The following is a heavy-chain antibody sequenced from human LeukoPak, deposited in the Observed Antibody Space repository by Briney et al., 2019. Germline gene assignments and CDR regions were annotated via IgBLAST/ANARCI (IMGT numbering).Heavy chain of an antibody. J-gene: IGHJ3*01. CDR1: GFTFSKYW. D-gene: IGHD3-10*01. V-gene: IGHV3-7*01. Sequence: PGGSLRLSCAASGFTFSKYWMSWVRQAPGRGWEGGATIKQDGSEKYDVDSVKGRFTISRDNAKNSLYLQMNSLRAEDTAVYYCARGPDPVLRGPRRSFDLWGQGTTVTVSS. CDR2: IKQDGSEK. CDR3: ARGPDPVLRGPRRSFDL.